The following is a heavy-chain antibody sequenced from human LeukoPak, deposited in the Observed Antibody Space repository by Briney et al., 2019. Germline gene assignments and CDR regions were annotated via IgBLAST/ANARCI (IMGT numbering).Heavy chain of an antibody. CDR1: GFTFSSYA. CDR2: ISASGGST. J-gene: IGHJ4*02. D-gene: IGHD7-27*01. V-gene: IGHV3-23*01. CDR3: GKDPGLPYYFYY. Sequence: GGSLRLSCAASGFTFSSYAMNWVRQAPGKGLEWVSTISASGGSTYYADSVKGRFTISRDNSKNTLYLQMNSLRAEDTAVYCCGKDPGLPYYFYYWGQGTLVTVSS.